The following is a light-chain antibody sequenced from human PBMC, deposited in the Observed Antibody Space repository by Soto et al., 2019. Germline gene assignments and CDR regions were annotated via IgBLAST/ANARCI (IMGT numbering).Light chain of an antibody. CDR3: QQYYSFPWT. V-gene: IGKV1D-8*01. CDR2: AAS. Sequence: VIWITQSPSLLSASTGDRVTICCRMSQGISSYVAWYKQKPGKAPELLIYAASTLQSGVPSRFSGSGSGTDFTLTISCLQSEDFATYYCQQYYSFPWTFGQGTKVDIK. J-gene: IGKJ1*01. CDR1: QGISSY.